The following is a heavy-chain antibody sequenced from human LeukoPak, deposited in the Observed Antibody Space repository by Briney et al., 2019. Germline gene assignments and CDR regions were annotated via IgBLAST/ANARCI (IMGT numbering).Heavy chain of an antibody. D-gene: IGHD5-18*01. J-gene: IGHJ4*02. CDR3: ARAKDTAMVYSVY. CDR1: GGTFSSYA. CDR2: IIPILGIA. V-gene: IGHV1-69*04. Sequence: ASVKVSCKASGGTFSSYAISWVRQAPGQGLEWMGRIIPILGIANYAQKFQGRVTITADKSTSTAYMELSSLRSEDTAVYYCARAKDTAMVYSVYWGQGTLVTVSS.